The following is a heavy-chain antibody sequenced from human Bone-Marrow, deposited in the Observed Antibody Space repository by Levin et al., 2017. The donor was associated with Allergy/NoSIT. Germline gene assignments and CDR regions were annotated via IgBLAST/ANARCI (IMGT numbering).Heavy chain of an antibody. CDR1: GGTFNSHA. V-gene: IGHV1-69*06. D-gene: IGHD2-2*01. CDR3: ARGRVDHLGYCGTTTCPEGFDI. CDR2: IIPVFNKA. J-gene: IGHJ3*02. Sequence: SVKVSCKASGGTFNSHAVSWVRQAPGLGLEWVGGIIPVFNKANSAQKFQGRVSISADKSTNTVYMELGTLTSEDTAIYYCARGRVDHLGYCGTTTCPEGFDIWGQGAMVTVSS.